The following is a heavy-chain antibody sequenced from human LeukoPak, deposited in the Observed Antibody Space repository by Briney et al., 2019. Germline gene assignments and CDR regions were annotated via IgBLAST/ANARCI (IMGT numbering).Heavy chain of an antibody. D-gene: IGHD5-18*01. CDR2: IYFNGTT. Sequence: KPSETLSLTCTVSGDSLNGFYWNWIRQSPGQGLEWIGYIYFNGTTNYKPSLKSRVTMSLDTSKNQISLRLKSVIAADTAVYYCARAWRGIRGFDHWGQGTRVTVSS. CDR1: GDSLNGFY. CDR3: ARAWRGIRGFDH. V-gene: IGHV4-59*01. J-gene: IGHJ4*02.